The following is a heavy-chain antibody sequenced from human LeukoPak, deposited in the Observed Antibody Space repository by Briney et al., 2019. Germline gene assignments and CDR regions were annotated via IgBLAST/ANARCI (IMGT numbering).Heavy chain of an antibody. V-gene: IGHV3-74*01. Sequence: GGSLRLSCAASGFTFSSYWMHWVRQAPGKGLVWVSRIYSDGSVTSYADSVKGRFTISRDNAKNTLYLQMNSLRAEDTAVYYCARGFDSSGYYYYYGMDVWGQGTTVTVSS. CDR1: GFTFSSYW. CDR2: IYSDGSVT. CDR3: ARGFDSSGYYYYYGMDV. J-gene: IGHJ6*02. D-gene: IGHD3-22*01.